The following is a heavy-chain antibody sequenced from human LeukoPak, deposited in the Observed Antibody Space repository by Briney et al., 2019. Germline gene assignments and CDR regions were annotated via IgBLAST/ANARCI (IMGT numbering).Heavy chain of an antibody. D-gene: IGHD6-19*01. CDR1: GFTFSSYG. CDR2: TSGSGGST. CDR3: AKDHFSGYSSGWYGGNSNGYCFDY. Sequence: PGGSLRLSCAASGFTFSSYGMSWVRQAPGKGLEWVSATSGSGGSTYYADSVKGRFTISRDNSKNTLYLQMNSLRAEDTAVYYCAKDHFSGYSSGWYGGNSNGYCFDYWGQGTLVTVSS. V-gene: IGHV3-23*01. J-gene: IGHJ4*02.